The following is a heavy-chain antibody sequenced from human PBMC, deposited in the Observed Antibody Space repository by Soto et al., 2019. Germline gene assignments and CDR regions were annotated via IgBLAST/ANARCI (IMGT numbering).Heavy chain of an antibody. D-gene: IGHD2-15*01. Sequence: EVQLLESGGGLVQPGGSLRLSCAASGFTFSSYAMSWVRQAPGKGLEWVSAISGSGGSTYYADSVKGRFTISRDNSKNTLYLQMNSLRADDTAVYYCANTVVVAATRFDYWGQGTLVTVSS. CDR1: GFTFSSYA. CDR3: ANTVVVAATRFDY. V-gene: IGHV3-23*01. J-gene: IGHJ4*02. CDR2: ISGSGGST.